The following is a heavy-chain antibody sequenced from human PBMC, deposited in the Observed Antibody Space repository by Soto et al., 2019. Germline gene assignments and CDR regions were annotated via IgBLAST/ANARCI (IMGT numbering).Heavy chain of an antibody. CDR2: AYASGST. D-gene: IGHD4-17*01. CDR1: GGSISGGGYY. V-gene: IGHV4-30-4*01. CDR3: AREIIPLTTDWYFDL. Sequence: QVQLQESGPGLVKPSETLSLTCTVSGGSISGGGYYWGWIRQPPGKGLEWIGYAYASGSTYYNPSLKSRISISIDTPKNHFSLRLTSVTAADTAVYYCAREIIPLTTDWYFDLWGRGTLVTVSS. J-gene: IGHJ2*01.